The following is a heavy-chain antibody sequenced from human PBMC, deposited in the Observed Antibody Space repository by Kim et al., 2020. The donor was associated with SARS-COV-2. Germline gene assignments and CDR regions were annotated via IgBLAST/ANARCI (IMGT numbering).Heavy chain of an antibody. CDR1: GYTFTSYA. CDR2: INTNTGNP. V-gene: IGHV7-4-1*02. Sequence: ASVKVSCKASGYTFTSYAMNWVRQAPGQGLEWMGWINTNTGNPTYAQGFTGRFVFSLDTSVSTAYLQISSLKAEDTAVYYCARVIAVAGYYYYGMDVWGQGTTVTVSS. CDR3: ARVIAVAGYYYYGMDV. D-gene: IGHD6-19*01. J-gene: IGHJ6*02.